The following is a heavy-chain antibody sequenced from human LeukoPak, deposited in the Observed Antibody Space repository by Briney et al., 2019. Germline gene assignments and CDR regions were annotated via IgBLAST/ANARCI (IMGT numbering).Heavy chain of an antibody. CDR1: GFTFSSYK. J-gene: IGHJ3*02. V-gene: IGHV3-48*03. CDR2: ISSSGSTI. D-gene: IGHD3-10*01. CDR3: ARVRTGAFDI. Sequence: GGSLRLSCAASGFTFSSYKMNWVRQAPGKGLEWVSYISSSGSTIYYADSVKGRFTISRDNAKNSLYLQMNSLRAEDTAVYYCARVRTGAFDIWGQGTMVTVSS.